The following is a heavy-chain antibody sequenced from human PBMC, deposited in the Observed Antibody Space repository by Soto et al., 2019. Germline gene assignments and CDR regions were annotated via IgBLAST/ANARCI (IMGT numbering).Heavy chain of an antibody. D-gene: IGHD6-6*01. CDR2: INAGNGNT. V-gene: IGHV1-3*01. CDR1: GYAFTSYA. Sequence: ASVKVSCKASGYAFTSYAMHWVRQAPGQRLEWMGWINAGNGNTKYSQKFQGRVTITGDTSASTAYMGLSSLRSEDTAVYYCARPQASHGSSSAMGGDDAFDFWGQGTLVTVSS. CDR3: ARPQASHGSSSAMGGDDAFDF. J-gene: IGHJ3*01.